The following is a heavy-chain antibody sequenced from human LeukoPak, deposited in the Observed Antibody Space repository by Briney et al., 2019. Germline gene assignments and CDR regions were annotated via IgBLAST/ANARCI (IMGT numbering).Heavy chain of an antibody. CDR3: ARDYQSYFEL. CDR1: GVSVSSGNYY. D-gene: IGHD2-2*01. J-gene: IGHJ2*01. V-gene: IGHV4-61*01. Sequence: PSETLSLTCTVSGVSVSSGNYYWSWIRQPPGKGLEWIGYIYYSGSTNYNPSLKSRVTISVDTSKNQFSLKLSSVTAADTAVYYCARDYQSYFELWGRGTLVTVSS. CDR2: IYYSGST.